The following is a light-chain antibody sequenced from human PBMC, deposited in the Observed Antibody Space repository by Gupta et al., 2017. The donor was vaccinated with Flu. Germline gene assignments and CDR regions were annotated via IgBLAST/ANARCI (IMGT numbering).Light chain of an antibody. CDR1: QNVQNY. CDR2: DTS. Sequence: ERATLSCRASQNVQNYLAWYQQKPGQAPRLLMYDTSNRATGIPGRCSGSGSGTDFSLTISSLEPEDFAFYYCQQRKNWPSITFGQGTRLEIK. CDR3: QQRKNWPSIT. V-gene: IGKV3-11*01. J-gene: IGKJ5*01.